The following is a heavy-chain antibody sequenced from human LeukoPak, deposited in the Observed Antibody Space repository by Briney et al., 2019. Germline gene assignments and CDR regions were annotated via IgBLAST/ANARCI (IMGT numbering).Heavy chain of an antibody. CDR2: INPNSGGT. D-gene: IGHD3-9*01. V-gene: IGHV1-2*02. CDR3: ARVSDYDILTGFFDP. J-gene: IGHJ5*02. Sequence: ASVKVSCKASGYTFTGYYMHWVRQAPGQGLEWMGWINPNSGGTNYAQKFQGRVTMTRDTSISTAYMELSRLRSDDTAVYYCARVSDYDILTGFFDPWGQGTLVTVSS. CDR1: GYTFTGYY.